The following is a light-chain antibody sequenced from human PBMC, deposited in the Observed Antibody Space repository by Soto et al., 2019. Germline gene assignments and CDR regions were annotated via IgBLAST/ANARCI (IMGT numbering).Light chain of an antibody. Sequence: VMTQSPNTLSVSPGERATLSCRASHCVGSNLAWYQQNPGQAPRLLIYGASTRATGVPARFSGSGSATQFTLTISSLQSEDSGFYYCQQYKQWPVAFGGGTKVEIK. CDR2: GAS. CDR3: QQYKQWPVA. CDR1: HCVGSN. J-gene: IGKJ4*01. V-gene: IGKV3-15*01.